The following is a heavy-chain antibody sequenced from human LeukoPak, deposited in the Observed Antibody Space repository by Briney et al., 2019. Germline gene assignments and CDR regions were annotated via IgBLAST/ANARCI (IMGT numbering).Heavy chain of an antibody. CDR2: IYHSGST. D-gene: IGHD3-3*01. V-gene: IGHV4-39*07. J-gene: IGHJ3*02. Sequence: PSETLSLTCTVSGGSISSSSYYWGWIRQPPGKGLEWIGYIYHSGSTYYNPSLKSRVTISVDRSKNQFSLKLSSVTAADTAVYYCARVPILEWLNPRLFFDIWGQGTMVTVSS. CDR3: ARVPILEWLNPRLFFDI. CDR1: GGSISSSSYY.